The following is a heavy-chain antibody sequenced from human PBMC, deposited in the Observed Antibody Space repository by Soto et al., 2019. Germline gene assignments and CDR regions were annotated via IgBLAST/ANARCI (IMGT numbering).Heavy chain of an antibody. J-gene: IGHJ3*02. Sequence: QVQLQESGPGLVKPSQTLSLTCTVSGGSISSGGYYWSWIRQHPGKGLERIGYIYYSGSNYYNPSLKIRVTISVDTSKNQFFLKLSTMTAADTAVYYCARDPGWGLTRAFDIWGQGTMVIVSS. CDR2: IYYSGSN. CDR3: ARDPGWGLTRAFDI. D-gene: IGHD7-27*01. CDR1: GGSISSGGYY. V-gene: IGHV4-31*03.